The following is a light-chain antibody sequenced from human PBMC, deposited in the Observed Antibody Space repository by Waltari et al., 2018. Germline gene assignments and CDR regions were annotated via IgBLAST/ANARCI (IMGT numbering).Light chain of an antibody. J-gene: IGKJ3*01. CDR3: LQTYSTLMFS. CDR2: DAS. CDR1: QSITNY. Sequence: DIQMTQSPSSLSASVGDRVTMTCRASQSITNYLSWYQHKLGEAPNLLVYDASTLVSGVPSRFNGSGSGTEFTLTISSLQPEDLATYYWLQTYSTLMFSFGPGTKVDL. V-gene: IGKV1-39*01.